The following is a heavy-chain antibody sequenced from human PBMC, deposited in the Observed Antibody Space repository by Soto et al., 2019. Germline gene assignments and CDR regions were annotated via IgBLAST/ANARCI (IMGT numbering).Heavy chain of an antibody. D-gene: IGHD6-19*01. CDR1: GGSISSHY. CDR3: ARAVEMYASGWYYFDY. J-gene: IGHJ4*02. V-gene: IGHV4-59*11. Sequence: QVQLQESGPGLVKPSETLSLTYTVSGGSISSHYWSWIRQPPGKGLEWIGFIYYSESSNYNPSLQSRVTISVDTSKNHFSLRLTSVTAADTAVYYCARAVEMYASGWYYFDYWGQGTLVTVSS. CDR2: IYYSESS.